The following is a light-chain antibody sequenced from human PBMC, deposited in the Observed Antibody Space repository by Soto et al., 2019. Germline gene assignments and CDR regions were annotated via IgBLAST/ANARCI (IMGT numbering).Light chain of an antibody. CDR2: EVS. J-gene: IGLJ1*01. CDR3: SSYSGTNYHYV. V-gene: IGLV2-8*01. CDR1: SSDVGGYNY. Sequence: QSALTQPPSASGSFGQSVTISCTGTSSDVGGYNYVSWYQQHPGKAPKLMIYEVSERPSGVPDRFSGSKSGNTASLTVSGLQADDEAEYYCSSYSGTNYHYVFGTGTKVTVL.